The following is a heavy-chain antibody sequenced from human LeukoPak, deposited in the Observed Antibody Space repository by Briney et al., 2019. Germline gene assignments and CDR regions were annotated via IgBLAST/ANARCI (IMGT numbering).Heavy chain of an antibody. J-gene: IGHJ4*02. CDR2: ISGYNGQT. CDR1: GYTFNDHG. CDR3: ARDVRVSQFDY. Sequence: GASVKVSCKASGYTFNDHGISWVRQAPGQGLEWMGWISGYNGQTDYAQKFQGRVTLTTDTSTSTAYMEVRSLTSDDTAMYYCARDVRVSQFDYWGQGTLVIVSS. V-gene: IGHV1-18*01.